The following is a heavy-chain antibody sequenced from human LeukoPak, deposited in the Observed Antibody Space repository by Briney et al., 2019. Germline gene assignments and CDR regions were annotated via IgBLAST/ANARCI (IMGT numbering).Heavy chain of an antibody. CDR1: GVSFSSDG. CDR2: IWYDGSNK. V-gene: IGHV3-33*01. D-gene: IGHD6-13*01. CDR3: ARDPDSRSLDY. J-gene: IGHJ4*02. Sequence: PGGALRHSCAASGVSFSSDGMHWGRQGPGEGLECGAVIWYDGSNKYYVESVKGGFTISRENSKNTQYLQMNSLRAEDTAVYYCARDPDSRSLDYWGQGTLVTVSS.